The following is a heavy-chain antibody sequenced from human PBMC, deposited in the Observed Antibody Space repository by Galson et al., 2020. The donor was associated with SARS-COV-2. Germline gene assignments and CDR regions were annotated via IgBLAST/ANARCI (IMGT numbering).Heavy chain of an antibody. CDR2: VHGDGSQK. J-gene: IGHJ3*01. CDR3: VRGGFHPNV. V-gene: IGHV3-7*01. D-gene: IGHD7-27*01. Sequence: QLGESLKLSCAASGFTVTSYWMSWVRQAPGKGLEWVASVHGDGSQKFYVDSVKGRFSISRDDANNRVIVEMSSLRVDDAGVYYCVRGGFHPNVWGQGTVVTVSS. CDR1: GFTVTSYW.